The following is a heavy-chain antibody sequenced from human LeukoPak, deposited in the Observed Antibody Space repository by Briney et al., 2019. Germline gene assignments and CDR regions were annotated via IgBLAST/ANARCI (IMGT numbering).Heavy chain of an antibody. V-gene: IGHV1-2*04. CDR1: GYTFTGYY. J-gene: IGHJ4*02. CDR3: ARGVAVAARYYFDY. D-gene: IGHD6-19*01. Sequence: ALVKVSCKASGYTFTGYYMHWVRQAPGQGLEWMGWINPNSGGTNYAQKFQGWVTKTRDTSISTAYMELSRLRSDDTAVYYCARGVAVAARYYFDYWGQGTLVTVSS. CDR2: INPNSGGT.